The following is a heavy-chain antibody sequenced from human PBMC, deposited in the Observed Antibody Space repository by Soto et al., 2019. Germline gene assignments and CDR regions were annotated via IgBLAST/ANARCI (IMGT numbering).Heavy chain of an antibody. Sequence: SETLSLTCAVSGVSISSGNWWTWVRQSPQRGLEYIGEIFHDGTANYYPSFERRVAIPVDTSKNQFSLKLTSVTAADTAIYYCARDGEMATPDYWGQGTLVTVSS. CDR3: ARDGEMATPDY. V-gene: IGHV4-4*02. J-gene: IGHJ4*02. D-gene: IGHD5-12*01. CDR1: GVSISSGNW. CDR2: IFHDGTA.